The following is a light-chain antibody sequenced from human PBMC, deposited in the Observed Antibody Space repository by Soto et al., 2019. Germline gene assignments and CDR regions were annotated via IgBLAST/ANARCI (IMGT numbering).Light chain of an antibody. CDR3: QQRSNSPST. CDR1: QSVTSN. J-gene: IGKJ4*01. V-gene: IGKV3-11*01. CDR2: DAS. Sequence: EIVLTQSPATLSLSPGERATLSCRASQSVTSNLAWYHQKPGQAPTLLIYDASNRATGIPARFSGSGSGTDFALTISSLEPEDFAVYYCQQRSNSPSTFGGGTKVEIK.